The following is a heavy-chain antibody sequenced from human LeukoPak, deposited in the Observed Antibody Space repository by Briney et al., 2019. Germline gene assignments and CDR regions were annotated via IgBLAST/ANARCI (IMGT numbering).Heavy chain of an antibody. CDR2: IYPGDSDT. V-gene: IGHV5-51*01. CDR1: GYSFTTYW. CDR3: ARHAVRDGYNRHNDY. Sequence: GESLKISCKGSGYSFTTYWIAWVRQMPGKGLEWMGIIYPGDSDTTYSPSFQGHVTISADKSISTAYLQWSSLKASDTAMYYCARHAVRDGYNRHNDYWGQGTLVTVSS. J-gene: IGHJ4*02. D-gene: IGHD5-24*01.